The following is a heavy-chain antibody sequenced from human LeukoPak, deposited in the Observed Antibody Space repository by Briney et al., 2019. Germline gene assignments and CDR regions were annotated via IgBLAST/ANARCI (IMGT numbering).Heavy chain of an antibody. Sequence: ASVKVSCKASGYTFTSYYMHWVRQAPGQGLEWMGIINPSGVSTSYPQKFQGRVTMTRDMSTSTAYMELRSLRSDDTAVYYCARIPGRLRADYYYYYMDVWGKGTTVTVSS. V-gene: IGHV1-46*01. D-gene: IGHD5-12*01. CDR1: GYTFTSYY. J-gene: IGHJ6*03. CDR3: ARIPGRLRADYYYYYMDV. CDR2: INPSGVST.